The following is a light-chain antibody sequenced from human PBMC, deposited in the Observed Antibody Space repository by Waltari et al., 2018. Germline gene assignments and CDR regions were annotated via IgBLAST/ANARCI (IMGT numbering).Light chain of an antibody. V-gene: IGLV3-1*01. CDR1: KLGDKY. CDR2: QNS. J-gene: IGLJ2*01. CDR3: QAWDSGTVV. Sequence: SYELTQAPSVSVSPGQTASITCSGDKLGDKYLNWYQHKPGQSPVLVIYQNSKRRSGIPKRFSGSSSRKTATLTISAAQAMDEADYYCQAWDSGTVVFGGGTKLTVL.